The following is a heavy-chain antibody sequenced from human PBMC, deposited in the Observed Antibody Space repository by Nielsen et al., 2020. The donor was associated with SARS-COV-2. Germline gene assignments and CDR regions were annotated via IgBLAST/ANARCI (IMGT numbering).Heavy chain of an antibody. CDR3: TTRGSSGYYGYGMDV. V-gene: IGHV3-15*01. CDR2: IKSKTDGGTT. J-gene: IGHJ6*02. D-gene: IGHD3-22*01. Sequence: GGSLRLSCAASGFTFSNAWMSWVRQAPGKGLERVGRIKSKTDGGTTDYAAPVKGRFTILRDDSKNTLYLQMNSLKTEDTAVYYCTTRGSSGYYGYGMDVWGQGTTVTVSS. CDR1: GFTFSNAW.